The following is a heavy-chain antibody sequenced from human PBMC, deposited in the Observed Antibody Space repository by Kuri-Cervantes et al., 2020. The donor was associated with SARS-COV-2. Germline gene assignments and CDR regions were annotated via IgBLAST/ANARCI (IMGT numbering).Heavy chain of an antibody. V-gene: IGHV3-53*01. CDR3: AKFRGFCSGGSCYRGWFDP. J-gene: IGHJ5*02. CDR1: GFTVSSNY. CDR2: IYSGGST. Sequence: GESLKISCAASGFTVSSNYMSWVRQAPGKGLEWVSVIYSGGSTYYADSVKGRFTISRDNSKNTLYLQMNSLRAEDTAVYYCAKFRGFCSGGSCYRGWFDPWGQGTLVTVSS. D-gene: IGHD2-15*01.